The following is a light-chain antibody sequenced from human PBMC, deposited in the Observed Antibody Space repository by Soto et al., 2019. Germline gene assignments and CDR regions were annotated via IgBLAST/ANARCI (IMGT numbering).Light chain of an antibody. J-gene: IGLJ7*01. Sequence: QSVLTQPPSVSGAPGQRVTISCTGSSSNIGAGYDVHWYQQFPGTTPKFLFYGNTNRPSGVPDRFSASKSGTSASLDITGLQAEDEAEYFCQSYDSSLTVAFGGGNQMTV. CDR2: GNT. CDR1: SSNIGAGYD. V-gene: IGLV1-40*01. CDR3: QSYDSSLTVA.